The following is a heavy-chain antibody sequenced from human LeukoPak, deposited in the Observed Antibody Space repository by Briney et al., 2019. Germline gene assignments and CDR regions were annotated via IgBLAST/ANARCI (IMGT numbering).Heavy chain of an antibody. CDR3: AKDHSSGYPYAFDI. CDR2: ISGSGGST. J-gene: IGHJ3*02. CDR1: GFSFSSYA. D-gene: IGHD3-10*01. V-gene: IGHV3-23*01. Sequence: GGSLRLSCPASGFSFSSYAMNWVRQAPGKGLEWVSAISGSGGSTYYADSVKGRFTISRDNSKNTLYLQLNSLRAEDTAVYYCAKDHSSGYPYAFDIWGQGTMVTVSS.